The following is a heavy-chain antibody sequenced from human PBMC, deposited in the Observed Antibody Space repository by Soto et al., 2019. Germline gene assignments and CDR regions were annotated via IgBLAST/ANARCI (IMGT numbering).Heavy chain of an antibody. V-gene: IGHV4-59*08. CDR3: ARHQGSTVTAFDF. Sequence: PSETLSLTCPFSGGSIGSHYWSWIRQSPGKGLEWIGWMYYTGTSDYNPSLRSRVTISVDTAKSQFSLKLASVTAADTAVYYCARHQGSTVTAFDFWGQGTLVTVSS. D-gene: IGHD4-17*01. CDR2: MYYTGTS. J-gene: IGHJ4*02. CDR1: GGSIGSHY.